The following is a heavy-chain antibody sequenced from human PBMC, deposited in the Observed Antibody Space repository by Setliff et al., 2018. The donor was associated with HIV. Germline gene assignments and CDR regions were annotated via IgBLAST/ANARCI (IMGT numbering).Heavy chain of an antibody. CDR3: ARDVSYSVGPVAYDVFDI. D-gene: IGHD2-15*01. V-gene: IGHV3-7*03. J-gene: IGHJ3*02. CDR1: GFTFRNYW. CDR2: IKQDASEI. Sequence: GGSLRLSCAASGFTFRNYWMTWVRQAPGKGLEWVANIKQDASEISYEDSSKGRFIISRDNAKNSLFLQMNSLGAEDTAMYYCARDVSYSVGPVAYDVFDIWGQGTMVTVSS.